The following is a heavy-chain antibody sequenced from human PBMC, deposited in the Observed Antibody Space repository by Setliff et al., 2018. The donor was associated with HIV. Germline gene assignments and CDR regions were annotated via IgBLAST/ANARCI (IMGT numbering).Heavy chain of an antibody. J-gene: IGHJ6*03. CDR1: SGSISDYY. CDR3: ARATYTLQFLKWSPDSSLYYYYMDV. V-gene: IGHV4-59*12. D-gene: IGHD3-3*01. CDR2: IYYSGTT. Sequence: KTSETLSLTCNVVSGSISDYYWTWIRQPPGKGLEWIGYIYYSGTTFYKSSLKSRVTMSIDTSKNQFSLMLSPVTAADTAVYYCARATYTLQFLKWSPDSSLYYYYMDVWGKGTTVTVSS.